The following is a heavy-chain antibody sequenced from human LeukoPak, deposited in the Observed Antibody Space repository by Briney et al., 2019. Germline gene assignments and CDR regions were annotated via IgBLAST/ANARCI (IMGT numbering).Heavy chain of an antibody. CDR3: TTDGVVVPAATYFDY. CDR2: IKSKTDGGTT. D-gene: IGHD2-2*01. V-gene: IGHV3-15*01. J-gene: IGHJ4*02. CDR1: GFTFSNAW. Sequence: PGGSLRLSCAASGFTFSNAWMSWVRQAPGKGLEWVGRIKSKTDGGTTDYAAPVKGRFTISRDDSKNTLYLQMNSLKTEDTAVYYCTTDGVVVPAATYFDYWGQGTLVTVSS.